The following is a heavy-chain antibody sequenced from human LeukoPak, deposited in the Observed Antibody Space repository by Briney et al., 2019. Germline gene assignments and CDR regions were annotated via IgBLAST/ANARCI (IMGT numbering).Heavy chain of an antibody. CDR3: ARVPGDSSGYYPFDY. V-gene: IGHV3-7*01. CDR1: GFTFSSYW. D-gene: IGHD3-22*01. J-gene: IGHJ4*02. Sequence: GGSLRLSCAASGFTFSSYWMSWVRQAPGKGLEWVANIKQDESKKYYVDSVKGRFTISRDNAKNSLYLQMNSLRAEDTAVYYCARVPGDSSGYYPFDYWGQGTLVTVSS. CDR2: IKQDESKK.